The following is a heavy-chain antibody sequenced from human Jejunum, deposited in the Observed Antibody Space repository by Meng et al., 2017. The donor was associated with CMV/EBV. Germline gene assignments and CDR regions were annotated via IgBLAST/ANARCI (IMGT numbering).Heavy chain of an antibody. Sequence: KVSGYTFTDYYVRWVQQAPGKGLEWMGLVDPEDDETIYAERFQGRVTITADASTDTAYMELSSLRSEDTAVYYCAKTRGARLRWFDPWGQGTLVTVSS. V-gene: IGHV1-69-2*01. D-gene: IGHD2-21*02. CDR2: VDPEDDET. J-gene: IGHJ5*02. CDR1: GYTFTDYY. CDR3: AKTRGARLRWFDP.